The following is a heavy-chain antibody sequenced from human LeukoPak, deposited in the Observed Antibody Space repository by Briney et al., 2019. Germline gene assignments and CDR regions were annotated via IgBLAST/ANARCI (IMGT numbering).Heavy chain of an antibody. CDR1: GGTFSSYS. Sequence: SVKVSCKASGGTFSSYSITWLRQAPGQGLEGMGRIIPIFGIANYAQKFQGRVTIIADKSTSTAYMELSSLRSEDTAVYYCARASGHDSSGYLSAYWGQGTLVTVSS. CDR2: IIPIFGIA. J-gene: IGHJ4*02. CDR3: ARASGHDSSGYLSAY. D-gene: IGHD3-22*01. V-gene: IGHV1-69*02.